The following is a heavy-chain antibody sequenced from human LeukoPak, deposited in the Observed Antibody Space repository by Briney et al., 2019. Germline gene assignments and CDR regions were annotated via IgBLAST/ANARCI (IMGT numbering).Heavy chain of an antibody. Sequence: GGSLRLSCAASGFTFSNYGMHWVRQAPGKGLEWVAVISYDGSNKYYADSVKGRFAISRDNSKNKLYLQMNSLRAEDTAVYYCAKEANDSSGYYQTRVLNYYYYYMDVWGKGTTVTVS. CDR3: AKEANDSSGYYQTRVLNYYYYYMDV. CDR1: GFTFSNYG. J-gene: IGHJ6*03. CDR2: ISYDGSNK. D-gene: IGHD3-22*01. V-gene: IGHV3-30*18.